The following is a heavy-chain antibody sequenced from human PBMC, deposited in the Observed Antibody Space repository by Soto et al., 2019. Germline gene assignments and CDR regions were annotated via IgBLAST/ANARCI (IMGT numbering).Heavy chain of an antibody. Sequence: QLQLQESGSGLVKPSQTLSLTCAVSGGSISSGGYSWSWIRQPPGKGLEWIGYIYHSGSTYYNPSLKGRVTISVDRSKNQFSLKLSSVTAADTAVYYCARDPSRRAGGFGTFDYWGQGTLVTVSS. CDR2: IYHSGST. CDR3: ARDPSRRAGGFGTFDY. D-gene: IGHD3-10*01. J-gene: IGHJ4*02. V-gene: IGHV4-30-2*01. CDR1: GGSISSGGYS.